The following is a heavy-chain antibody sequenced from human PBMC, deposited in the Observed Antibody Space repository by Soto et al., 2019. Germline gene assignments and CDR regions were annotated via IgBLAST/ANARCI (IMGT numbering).Heavy chain of an antibody. Sequence: GGSLRLSCAASGFTFSSYSMNWVRQAPGKGLEWVSYISSSSSTIYYADSVKGRFTISRDNAKNSLYLQMNSLRAEDTAVYYCARGGMVRGVPIDYWGQGTLVTVSS. CDR3: ARGGMVRGVPIDY. J-gene: IGHJ4*02. D-gene: IGHD3-10*01. CDR2: ISSSSSTI. CDR1: GFTFSSYS. V-gene: IGHV3-48*01.